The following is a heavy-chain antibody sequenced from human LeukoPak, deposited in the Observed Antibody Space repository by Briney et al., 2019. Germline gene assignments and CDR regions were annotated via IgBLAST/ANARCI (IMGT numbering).Heavy chain of an antibody. J-gene: IGHJ4*02. CDR2: INHSGST. Sequence: SETLSLTCAVYGGSFSGYYWSWIRQPPGKGLEWIGEINHSGSTNYNPSLKSQVTISVDTSKNQFSLKLSSVTAADTAVYYCARGTTVTTTSDFDYWGQGTLVTVSS. D-gene: IGHD4-17*01. CDR1: GGSFSGYY. CDR3: ARGTTVTTTSDFDY. V-gene: IGHV4-34*01.